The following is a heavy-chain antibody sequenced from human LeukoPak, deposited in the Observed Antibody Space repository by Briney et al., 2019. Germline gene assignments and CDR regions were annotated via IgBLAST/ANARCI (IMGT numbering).Heavy chain of an antibody. D-gene: IGHD3-10*01. V-gene: IGHV1-46*01. J-gene: IGHJ4*02. CDR1: GYTFTSYY. Sequence: ASVKVSCKASGYTFTSYYMHWVRQAPGQGLEWMGIINPSGGSTSYAQKFQGRVTMTRDTSTSTVYVELSSLRSEDTAVYYCARENSNYYGSGNYYFDYWGEGTLVTVSS. CDR2: INPSGGST. CDR3: ARENSNYYGSGNYYFDY.